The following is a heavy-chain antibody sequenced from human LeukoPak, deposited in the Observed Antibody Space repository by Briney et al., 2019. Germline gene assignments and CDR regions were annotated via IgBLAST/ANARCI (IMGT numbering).Heavy chain of an antibody. CDR1: GGSISSGDYY. CDR3: ARPYYYDSRIDP. J-gene: IGHJ5*02. CDR2: TYYSGST. D-gene: IGHD3-22*01. Sequence: SQTLSLTCTVSGGSISSGDYYWSWIRQPPGKGLEWIGYTYYSGSTYYNPSLKNRVSISVGTSKNQFSLNLSSVTAADTAVYYCARPYYYDSRIDPWGQGTLVTVSS. V-gene: IGHV4-30-4*01.